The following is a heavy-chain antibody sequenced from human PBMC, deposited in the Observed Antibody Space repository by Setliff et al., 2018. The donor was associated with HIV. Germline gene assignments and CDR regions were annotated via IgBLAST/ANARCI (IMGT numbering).Heavy chain of an antibody. CDR3: ARAYNVYDYRFDNSGYDY. V-gene: IGHV3-7*03. CDR1: GFTFNRYW. D-gene: IGHD3-22*01. Sequence: GGSLRLSCAASGFTFNRYWMSWVRQAPGKGLEWVSNTKHDGSENYYVDSVKGRFITSIDNAKSSLFLQMNSLKAEDTAVYYCARAYNVYDYRFDNSGYDYWGQGTLVTVSS. J-gene: IGHJ4*02. CDR2: TKHDGSEN.